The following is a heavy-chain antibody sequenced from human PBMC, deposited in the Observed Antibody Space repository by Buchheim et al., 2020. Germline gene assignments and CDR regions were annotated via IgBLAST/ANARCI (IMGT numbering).Heavy chain of an antibody. D-gene: IGHD2-2*01. J-gene: IGHJ4*02. Sequence: QLQLQESGPGLVKPSETLSLTCTVSVGSISSSSYYWGWIRQPPGKGLEWIGSIYYSGSTYYNPSLKSRVTISVDTSKNQFSLKLSSVTAADTAVYYCARLEFVVVPAAFDYWGQGTL. V-gene: IGHV4-39*01. CDR2: IYYSGST. CDR1: VGSISSSSYY. CDR3: ARLEFVVVPAAFDY.